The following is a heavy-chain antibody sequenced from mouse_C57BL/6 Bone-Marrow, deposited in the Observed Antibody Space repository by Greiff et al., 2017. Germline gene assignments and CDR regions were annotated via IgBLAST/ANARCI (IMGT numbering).Heavy chain of an antibody. V-gene: IGHV3-1*01. CDR3: AREYYGSIYFDY. CDR1: GYSITSGYD. Sequence: EVKLVESGPGMVKPSQSLSLTCTVTGYSITSGYDWHWIRHFPGNKLEWMGYISYSGSPNYNPSLKSRISITHDTSKNHFFLKLNSVTTEDTATYYCAREYYGSIYFDYWGQGTTLTVSS. J-gene: IGHJ2*01. D-gene: IGHD1-1*01. CDR2: ISYSGSP.